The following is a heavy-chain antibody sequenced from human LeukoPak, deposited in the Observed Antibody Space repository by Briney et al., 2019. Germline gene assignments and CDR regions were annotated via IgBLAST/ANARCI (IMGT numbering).Heavy chain of an antibody. CDR2: ISGSGGST. V-gene: IGHV3-23*01. CDR1: GFTFSSYA. J-gene: IGHJ4*02. D-gene: IGHD3-3*01. CDR3: AKEAEESGYYHLDS. Sequence: GGSLRLSCAASGFTFSSYAMSWVRQAPGKGLEWVSAISGSGGSTYYADSVKGRFTISRDNSKNTMYLQMNSLRAEDTALFYCAKEAEESGYYHLDSWGQGTLVTVSS.